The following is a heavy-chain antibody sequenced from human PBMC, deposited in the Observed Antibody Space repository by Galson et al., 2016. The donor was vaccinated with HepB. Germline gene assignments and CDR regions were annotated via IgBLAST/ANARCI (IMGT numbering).Heavy chain of an antibody. V-gene: IGHV5-10-1*01. Sequence: QSGAEVKKPGESLRISCKGSGYSFNKHWINWVRQMPGKGLEWMGKIDPSDSYTSYSPSFQGHVTISADKSISTADLQWNSLKASDTAMYYCVRHPPHYYDSGSDYEPYDYWGQGTLVTVSS. D-gene: IGHD3-10*01. CDR3: VRHPPHYYDSGSDYEPYDY. J-gene: IGHJ4*02. CDR2: IDPSDSYT. CDR1: GYSFNKHW.